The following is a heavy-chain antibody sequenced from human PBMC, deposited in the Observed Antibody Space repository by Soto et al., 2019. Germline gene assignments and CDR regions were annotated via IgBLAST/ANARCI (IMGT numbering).Heavy chain of an antibody. CDR3: ARHTRNQFDP. V-gene: IGHV4-39*01. Sequence: TLSLTCTVSGDSMTSSSYYWGWIRQPPGKGLEWIGSIYYSERTSYNSGSTYYSPSLKSRVTISGDTSKSQFSLKLSSVTAADTAVYYCARHTRNQFDPWGQGTLVTVSS. J-gene: IGHJ5*02. CDR2: IYYSERTSYNSGST. CDR1: GDSMTSSSYY.